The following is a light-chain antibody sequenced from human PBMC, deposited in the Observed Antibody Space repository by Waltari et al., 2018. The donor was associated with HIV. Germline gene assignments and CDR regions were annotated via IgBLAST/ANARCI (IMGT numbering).Light chain of an antibody. CDR2: SDN. Sequence: QSVLTQPPSASGTPGQRVTISCSGGNSTPGSNTVNWYRQLPGTAPKLLIYSDNQRPSGVPDRISGSKSGTSASLAISGLQSEDEADYYCATWDDSLGTYVFGTATKVTVL. CDR1: NSTPGSNT. J-gene: IGLJ1*01. V-gene: IGLV1-44*01. CDR3: ATWDDSLGTYV.